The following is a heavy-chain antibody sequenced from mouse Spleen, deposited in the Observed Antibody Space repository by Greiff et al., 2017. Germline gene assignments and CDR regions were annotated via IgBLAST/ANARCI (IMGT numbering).Heavy chain of an antibody. V-gene: IGHV5-12*02. CDR2: ISNGGGST. J-gene: IGHJ2*01. Sequence: EVKLVESGGGLVQPGGSLKLSCATSGFTFSDYYMYWVRQTPEKRLEWVAYISNGGGSTYYPDTVKGRFTISRDNAKNTLYLQMSRLKSEDTAMYYCARGYYRYLDYWGQGTTLTVSS. CDR1: GFTFSDYY. CDR3: ARGYYRYLDY. D-gene: IGHD2-14*01.